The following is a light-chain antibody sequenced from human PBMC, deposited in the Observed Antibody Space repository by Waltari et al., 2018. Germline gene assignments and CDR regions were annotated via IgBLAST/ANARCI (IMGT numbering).Light chain of an antibody. CDR1: SLRNYY. Sequence: SSELTQDPAVSVALGQTVRINCQGDSLRNYYASWYQQKPGQAPVLVIYGENNRPSGIPDRFSGSNSGNTASLTIIWTQAEDEADYYCNSRDSSGNHLRVFGGGTKLTVL. V-gene: IGLV3-19*01. CDR3: NSRDSSGNHLRV. J-gene: IGLJ3*02. CDR2: GEN.